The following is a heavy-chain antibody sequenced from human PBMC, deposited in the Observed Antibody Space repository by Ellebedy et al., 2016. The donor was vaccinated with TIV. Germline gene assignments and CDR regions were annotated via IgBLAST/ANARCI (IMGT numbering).Heavy chain of an antibody. CDR2: INYSGST. J-gene: IGHJ4*02. V-gene: IGHV4-39*01. D-gene: IGHD1-7*01. CDR3: ARRRNWNSASGFDY. CDR1: GGSISSSGYY. Sequence: MPSETLSLTCTVSGGSISSSGYYWGWIRQPPGKGLEWIGSINYSGSTSYNPSLKSRVTISVDTSKNQFSLKLSSVTAADTAVYYCARRRNWNSASGFDYWGQGTLVTVSS.